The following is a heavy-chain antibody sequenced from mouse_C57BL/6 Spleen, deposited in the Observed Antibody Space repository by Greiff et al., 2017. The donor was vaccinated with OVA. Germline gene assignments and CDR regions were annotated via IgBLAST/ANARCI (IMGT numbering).Heavy chain of an antibody. Sequence: ESGPGLVKPSQSLSLTCSVTGYSITSGYYWNWIRQFPGNKLEWMGYISYDGSNNYNPSLKNRISITRDTSKNQFFLKLNSVTTEDTATYYCAREGGLYDGYFGAMDYWGQGTSVTVSS. V-gene: IGHV3-6*01. D-gene: IGHD2-3*01. CDR3: AREGGLYDGYFGAMDY. J-gene: IGHJ4*01. CDR1: GYSITSGYY. CDR2: ISYDGSN.